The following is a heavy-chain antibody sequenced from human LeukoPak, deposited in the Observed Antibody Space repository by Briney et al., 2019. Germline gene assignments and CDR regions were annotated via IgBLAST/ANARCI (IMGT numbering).Heavy chain of an antibody. CDR2: IYTSGRT. Sequence: SETLSLTCTVSGGSMTSYYWNWIRQPAGKGLEWIGRIYTSGRTNYKSSLQSRVIMSVDTSKKQFSLKLSSVTAADTAVYYCARGKDDILTRHQRGGFDAWGQGTLVTVSS. J-gene: IGHJ5*02. CDR1: GGSMTSYY. V-gene: IGHV4-4*07. D-gene: IGHD3-9*01. CDR3: ARGKDDILTRHQRGGFDA.